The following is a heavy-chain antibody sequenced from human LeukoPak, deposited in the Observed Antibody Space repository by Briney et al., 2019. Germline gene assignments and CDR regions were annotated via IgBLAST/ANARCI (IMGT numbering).Heavy chain of an antibody. CDR2: IIPIFGIA. Sequence: ASVKVSCKASGGTFSSYAISWVRQAPGQGLGWMGRIIPIFGIANYAQKFQGRVTITADKSTSTAYMELSSLRSEDTAVYYCARSGIAVAGSFDYWGQGTLVTVSS. V-gene: IGHV1-69*04. CDR3: ARSGIAVAGSFDY. CDR1: GGTFSSYA. D-gene: IGHD6-19*01. J-gene: IGHJ4*02.